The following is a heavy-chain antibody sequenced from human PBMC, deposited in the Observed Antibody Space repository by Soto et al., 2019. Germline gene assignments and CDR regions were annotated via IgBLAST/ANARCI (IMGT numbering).Heavy chain of an antibody. Sequence: QVQLVQSGAEVKKPGASVKVSCKSSGYTFTSDDINWVRQATGQGLEWMGWMNRNRGNTGYAQKFQRRDTMTWNTSIRTSYMELSSRRSEDTAVYYCARERLLGIDGMDVWGQGTTVTVSS. CDR2: MNRNRGNT. D-gene: IGHD7-27*01. CDR1: GYTFTSDD. J-gene: IGHJ6*02. V-gene: IGHV1-8*01. CDR3: ARERLLGIDGMDV.